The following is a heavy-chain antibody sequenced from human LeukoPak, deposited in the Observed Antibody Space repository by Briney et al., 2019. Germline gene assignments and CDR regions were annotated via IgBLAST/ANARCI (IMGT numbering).Heavy chain of an antibody. D-gene: IGHD5-18*01. V-gene: IGHV4-34*01. CDR2: INHSGST. Sequence: SETLSLTCAVYGGSFSGYYWSWIRQPPGKGLEWIGEINHSGSTNYNPSLKSRVTISVDTSKNQFSLKLSSVTAADTAVYYCARGRDTAMVEHRGQGTLVTVSS. CDR3: ARGRDTAMVEH. J-gene: IGHJ1*01. CDR1: GGSFSGYY.